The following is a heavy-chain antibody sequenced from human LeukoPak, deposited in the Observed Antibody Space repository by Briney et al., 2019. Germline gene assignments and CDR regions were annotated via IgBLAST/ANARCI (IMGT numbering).Heavy chain of an antibody. D-gene: IGHD6-19*01. CDR2: IYSGTNT. J-gene: IGHJ4*02. Sequence: GGSLRLSCAASGFSVSGSYMNWVRQAPGKGLEWVSVIYSGTNTNYADSVKGRFTISRDNSKNTLYLQMNSLRAEDTAVYYCARGDHWLVFDCWGQGTLVTVSS. V-gene: IGHV3-53*01. CDR3: ARGDHWLVFDC. CDR1: GFSVSGSY.